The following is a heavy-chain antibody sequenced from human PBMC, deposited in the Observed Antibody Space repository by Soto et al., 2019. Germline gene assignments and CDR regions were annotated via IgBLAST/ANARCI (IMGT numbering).Heavy chain of an antibody. Sequence: GASVKVSCKASGGTFSSYAISWVRQAPGQGLEWMGGIIPIFGTANYAQKFQGRVTMTADKSTSTVYMELSSLRSEDTAVYYCARGGTRVYYYYMDVWGKGTTVTVSS. J-gene: IGHJ6*03. CDR3: ARGGTRVYYYYMDV. V-gene: IGHV1-69*06. CDR1: GGTFSSYA. D-gene: IGHD3-16*01. CDR2: IIPIFGTA.